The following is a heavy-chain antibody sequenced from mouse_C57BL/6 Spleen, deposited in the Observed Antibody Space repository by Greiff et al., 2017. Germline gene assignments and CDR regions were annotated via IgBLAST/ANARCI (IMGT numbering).Heavy chain of an antibody. CDR2: IDPETGGT. J-gene: IGHJ2*01. CDR1: GYTFTDYE. CDR3: TRYGNYVDDFDY. Sequence: QVQLQQSGAELVRPGASVTLSCKASGYTFTDYEMHWVKQTPGHGLEWIGAIDPETGGTAYHQKFKGKAILTADKSSSTAYMELRSLTSEDSAVYYCTRYGNYVDDFDYWGQGTTLTVSS. D-gene: IGHD2-1*01. V-gene: IGHV1-15*01.